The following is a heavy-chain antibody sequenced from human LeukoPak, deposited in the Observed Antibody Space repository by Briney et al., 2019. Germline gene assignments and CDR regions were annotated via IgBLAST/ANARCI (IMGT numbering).Heavy chain of an antibody. CDR1: GFTFSGSA. CDR2: IRSKGNSYAT. J-gene: IGHJ5*02. Sequence: GGSLRLSCAASGFTFSGSAMHWVRQASGKGLEWVGRIRSKGNSYATAYAASVKGRFTISRDDSKNTAYLQMNSLKTEDTAVYYCTRPRTTYYDFWSGLNWFDPWGQGTLVTVSS. CDR3: TRPRTTYYDFWSGLNWFDP. D-gene: IGHD3-3*01. V-gene: IGHV3-73*01.